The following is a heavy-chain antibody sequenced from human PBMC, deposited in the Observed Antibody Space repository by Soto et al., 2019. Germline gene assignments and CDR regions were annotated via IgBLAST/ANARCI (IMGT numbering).Heavy chain of an antibody. Sequence: ASVKVSCKASGGTFSSYTISWVRQAPGQGLEWMGRIIPILGIANYAQKFQGRVTITADKSTSTAYMELSSLRSEDTAVYYCARDRCSSTSCYAGDNWFDPWGQGTLVTVSS. D-gene: IGHD2-2*01. CDR1: GGTFSSYT. CDR3: ARDRCSSTSCYAGDNWFDP. CDR2: IIPILGIA. V-gene: IGHV1-69*04. J-gene: IGHJ5*02.